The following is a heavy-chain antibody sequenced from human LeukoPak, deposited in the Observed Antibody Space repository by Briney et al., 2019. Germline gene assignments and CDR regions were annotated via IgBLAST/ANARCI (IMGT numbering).Heavy chain of an antibody. CDR3: ARSSITMIQGVIISPGEYNWFDP. V-gene: IGHV4-39*01. Sequence: SETLSLTCTVSGFSISSSSYYWGWIRQPPGKGLESGVSMYYGGSTYYNPSLRSRVTIYVDTSKHQFSLKLSSATAADTAVYYCARSSITMIQGVIISPGEYNWFDPWGQGTLVTVSS. CDR1: GFSISSSSYY. J-gene: IGHJ5*02. D-gene: IGHD3-10*01. CDR2: MYYGGST.